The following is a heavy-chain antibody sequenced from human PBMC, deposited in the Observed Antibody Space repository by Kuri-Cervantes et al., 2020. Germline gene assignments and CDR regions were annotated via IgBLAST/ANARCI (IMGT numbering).Heavy chain of an antibody. V-gene: IGHV4-39*02. CDR1: GGSISSSSYY. CDR3: ARDRRYYDSSGYYVGDGMDV. Sequence: GSLRLSCTVSGGSISSSSYYWGWIRQPPGKGLEWIGSIYYSGSTYYNPSLKSRVTISVDTSKNQFSLKLSSVTAADTAVYYCARDRRYYDSSGYYVGDGMDVWGQGTTVTVSS. CDR2: IYYSGST. J-gene: IGHJ6*02. D-gene: IGHD3-22*01.